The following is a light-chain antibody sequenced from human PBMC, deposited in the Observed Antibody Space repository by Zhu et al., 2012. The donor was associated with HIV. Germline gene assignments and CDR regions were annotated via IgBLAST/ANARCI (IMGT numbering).Light chain of an antibody. J-gene: IGKJ3*01. CDR2: KAS. CDR1: QSVSSW. Sequence: DIQMTQSPSTLSASVGGTVTITCRASQSVSSWMAWYQQKPGKAPKLLIYKASTLQSGVLSRFSGSGSGTDFTLTITSLEPDDFATYYCQQYNIFGPGTRVDIK. CDR3: QQYNI. V-gene: IGKV1-5*03.